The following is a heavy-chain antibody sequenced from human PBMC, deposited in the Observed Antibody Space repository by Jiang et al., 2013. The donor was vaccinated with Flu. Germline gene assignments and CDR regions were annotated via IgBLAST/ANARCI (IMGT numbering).Heavy chain of an antibody. CDR2: TCYRSKWYN. J-gene: IGHJ4*02. CDR3: ARYYDSTGGHFDY. V-gene: IGHV6-1*01. D-gene: IGHD3-22*01. CDR1: GDSVSTNSAA. Sequence: QTLSLTCAISGDSVSTNSAAWNWIRQSPSRGLEWLGRTCYRSKWYNDYAVSVKGRITISPDTSKNQFSLQLNSVTPEDTAVYYCARYYDSTGGHFDYWGQGILVTVSS.